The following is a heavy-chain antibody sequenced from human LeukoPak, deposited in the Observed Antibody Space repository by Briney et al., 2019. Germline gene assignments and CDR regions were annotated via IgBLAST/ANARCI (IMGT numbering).Heavy chain of an antibody. D-gene: IGHD3-3*01. V-gene: IGHV1-18*01. CDR2: ISAYNGNT. CDR1: GYPSTSYG. CDR3: ARGDFWSGWGDY. Sequence: ASVKVSCKASGYPSTSYGISWVRQAPGQGLEWMGWISAYNGNTNYAQKLQGRVTMTTDTSTSTAYMELTRLRSDDTAVYYCARGDFWSGWGDYWGQGTLVTVSS. J-gene: IGHJ4*02.